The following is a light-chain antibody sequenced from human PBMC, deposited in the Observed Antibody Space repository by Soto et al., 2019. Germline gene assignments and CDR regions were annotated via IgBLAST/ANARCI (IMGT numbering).Light chain of an antibody. Sequence: EILMTQSPATLSVSPGERATLSCRASQSVDSNLACYQQKPGQAPRLLIYGASTRATVIPARFSGSGSGTEFTHTISSLQSEDFGVYYCQQYNNWWTFGQGTTVEI. CDR3: QQYNNWWT. CDR2: GAS. J-gene: IGKJ1*01. CDR1: QSVDSN. V-gene: IGKV3-15*01.